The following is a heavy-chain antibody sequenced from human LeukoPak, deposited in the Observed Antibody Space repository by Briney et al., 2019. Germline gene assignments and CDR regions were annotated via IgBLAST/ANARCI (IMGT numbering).Heavy chain of an antibody. CDR3: ASHRGVASDYYYYGMDV. J-gene: IGHJ6*02. V-gene: IGHV3-7*01. CDR2: IKQDGSEK. D-gene: IGHD2-15*01. Sequence: GGSLRLSCAASGFTFSTYWMSWVRQAPGKGLEWVADIKQDGSEKYYVDSVKGRFTISRDNAKKSQYLQMNSLRAEDTAVYYCASHRGVASDYYYYGMDVWGQGTTVTVSS. CDR1: GFTFSTYW.